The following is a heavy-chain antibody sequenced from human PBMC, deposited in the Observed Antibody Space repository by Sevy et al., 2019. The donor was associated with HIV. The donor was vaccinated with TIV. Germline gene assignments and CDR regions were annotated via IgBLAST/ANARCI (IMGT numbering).Heavy chain of an antibody. V-gene: IGHV3-21*01. D-gene: IGHD6-6*01. J-gene: IGHJ3*02. CDR2: ISGISNYI. CDR3: ARGVQTYDAFDI. Sequence: GGSLRLSCVGSGFTFSSYSMNWVRQAPGKGLEWVSFISGISNYIYYADSVKGRFSISRDNAKKSLYLQMNSLRAEDTAIYYCARGVQTYDAFDIWGQGTMVTVSS. CDR1: GFTFSSYS.